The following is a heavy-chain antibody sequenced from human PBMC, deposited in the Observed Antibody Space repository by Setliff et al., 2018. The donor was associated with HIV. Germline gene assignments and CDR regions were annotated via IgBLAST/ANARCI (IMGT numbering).Heavy chain of an antibody. V-gene: IGHV4-61*09. CDR1: GGSISSGSYY. D-gene: IGHD3-16*01. CDR2: IYTSGRT. Sequence: SETLSLTCTVSGGSISSGSYYWSWIRQPAGKGLEWIGHIYTSGRTTYHPSLKSRVTMSVDTSQNQFSLRLSSVTAADTAFYYCARKHLLNVFDFWGQGTLVTVSS. CDR3: ARKHLLNVFDF. J-gene: IGHJ4*02.